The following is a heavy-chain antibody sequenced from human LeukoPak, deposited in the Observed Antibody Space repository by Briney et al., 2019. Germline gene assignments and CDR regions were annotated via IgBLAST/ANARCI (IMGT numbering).Heavy chain of an antibody. D-gene: IGHD3-10*01. J-gene: IGHJ4*02. V-gene: IGHV3-30*01. CDR2: ISSDGSIT. Sequence: PGGSLRLSCTASGFSLGTYAMHWVRQAPGKGFEWVAVISSDGSITIYPDSMWGRFTISRDNSKNTLYLEMKSLRGVDTALYFCARDPIGGRPDYLDLWGQGTPVTVSS. CDR3: ARDPIGGRPDYLDL. CDR1: GFSLGTYA.